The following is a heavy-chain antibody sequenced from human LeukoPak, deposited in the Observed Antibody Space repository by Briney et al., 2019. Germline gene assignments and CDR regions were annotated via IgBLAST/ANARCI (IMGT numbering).Heavy chain of an antibody. J-gene: IGHJ4*02. V-gene: IGHV3-48*01. Sequence: GGSLRLSCAASGFTFSDYSMNWVRQAPGKGLEWVSYISSSSSTVYYADSVKGRFTISRDNAKNSLYLQMNSLRAEDTAVYYCAKDGGYGSGSYYPDYWGQGTLVTVSS. D-gene: IGHD3-10*01. CDR2: ISSSSSTV. CDR3: AKDGGYGSGSYYPDY. CDR1: GFTFSDYS.